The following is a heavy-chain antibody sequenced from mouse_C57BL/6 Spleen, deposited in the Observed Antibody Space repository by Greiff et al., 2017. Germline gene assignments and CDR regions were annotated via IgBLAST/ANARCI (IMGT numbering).Heavy chain of an antibody. D-gene: IGHD3-3*01. J-gene: IGHJ3*01. CDR2: IYPGDGDT. CDR1: GYAFSSSW. Sequence: VQLQQSGPELVKPGASVKISCKASGYAFSSSWMNWVKQRPGKGLEWIGRIYPGDGDTNYNGKFKGKATLTADKSSSTAYLQLSSLTSEDSAVYFCARSGGLGGFAYWGQGTLVTVSA. CDR3: ARSGGLGGFAY. V-gene: IGHV1-82*01.